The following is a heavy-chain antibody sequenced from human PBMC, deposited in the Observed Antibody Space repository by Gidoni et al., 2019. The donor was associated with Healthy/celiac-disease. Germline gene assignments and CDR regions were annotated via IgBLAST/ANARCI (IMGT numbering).Heavy chain of an antibody. CDR2: IWYDGSNK. D-gene: IGHD1-1*01. Sequence: QVQLVESGGGVVQPGRSLRLSCAASGFTFSIYGMHWVRQAPGKGLEWVAVIWYDGSNKYYADSVKGRFTISRDNSKNTLYLQMNSLRAEDTAVYYCARGGVQLFYYYYGMDVWGQGTTVTVSS. CDR1: GFTFSIYG. V-gene: IGHV3-33*01. J-gene: IGHJ6*02. CDR3: ARGGVQLFYYYYGMDV.